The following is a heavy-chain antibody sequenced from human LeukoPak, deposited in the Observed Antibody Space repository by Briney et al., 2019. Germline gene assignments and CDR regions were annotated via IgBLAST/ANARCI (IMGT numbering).Heavy chain of an antibody. Sequence: SETLSLTCTVSGGSISSYYWSWIRQPAGEGLEWLGRIYTSGSTNYNPSRKSRVTMSVDTSKNQCSLKLSSVTAADTAVYYCARESGSAGTSIYYWGQGTLVTVSS. V-gene: IGHV4-4*07. CDR2: IYTSGST. CDR3: ARESGSAGTSIYY. D-gene: IGHD6-13*01. J-gene: IGHJ4*02. CDR1: GGSISSYY.